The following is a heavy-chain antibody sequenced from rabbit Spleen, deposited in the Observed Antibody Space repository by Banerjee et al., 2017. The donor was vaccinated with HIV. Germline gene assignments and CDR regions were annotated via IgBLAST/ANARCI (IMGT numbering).Heavy chain of an antibody. J-gene: IGHJ4*01. D-gene: IGHD4-2*01. CDR3: ARDAAGREDFNL. V-gene: IGHV1S40*01. CDR1: GLDFSNNYW. CDR2: IDVSGGSTT. Sequence: QSLEECGGDLVKPGASLTLTCKASGLDFSNNYWICWVRQAPGKGLEWIACIDVSGGSTTHYASWAKGRFTVSKTSSTTATLQMTSLTVADTATYFCARDAAGREDFNLWGPGTLVTVS.